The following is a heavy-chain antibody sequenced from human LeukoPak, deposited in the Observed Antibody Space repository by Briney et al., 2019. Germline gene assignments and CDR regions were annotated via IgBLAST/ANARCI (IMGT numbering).Heavy chain of an antibody. CDR2: INPDIGGA. V-gene: IGHV1-2*02. CDR1: GYTFTAYY. D-gene: IGHD1-1*01. J-gene: IGHJ4*02. CDR3: ARALRLSYNWTDGGGGY. Sequence: ASVTVSCKASGYTFTAYYMHWVRQAPRQGLEWLGWINPDIGGATYAQKFQGRVTMTRDTSTRTAYMELNRLRSEDTAVYYCARALRLSYNWTDGGGGYWGQGTLVTVSS.